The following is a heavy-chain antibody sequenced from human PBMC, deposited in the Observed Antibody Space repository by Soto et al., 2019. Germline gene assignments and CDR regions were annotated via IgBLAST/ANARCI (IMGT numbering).Heavy chain of an antibody. CDR1: GGTFSSYT. CDR2: IIPIHGIA. J-gene: IGHJ1*01. V-gene: IGHV1-69*02. Sequence: QVQLVQSGAEVKKPGSSVKVSCKASGGTFSSYTISWVRQAPGQGLEWMGRIIPIHGIAHYAQKFQGRVTISADKSSSTAYMELSSLGSEDTAVYYCGRGGVYSSSSVAYFQHWGQGTLVTVSS. D-gene: IGHD6-6*01. CDR3: GRGGVYSSSSVAYFQH.